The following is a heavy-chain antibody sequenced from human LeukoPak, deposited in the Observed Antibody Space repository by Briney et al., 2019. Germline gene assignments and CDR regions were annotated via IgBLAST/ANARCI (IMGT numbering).Heavy chain of an antibody. V-gene: IGHV3-30-3*01. CDR2: ISYDGSNK. CDR1: GFTFSSYA. CDR3: ARGGRDTAMAHDY. D-gene: IGHD5-18*01. J-gene: IGHJ4*02. Sequence: HPGGSLRLSCAASGFTFSSYAVHWVRQAPGKGLEWVAVISYDGSNKYYADSVKGRFTISRDDAKNTLYLQLNSLRAEDTAVYFCARGGRDTAMAHDYWGQGTLVTVSS.